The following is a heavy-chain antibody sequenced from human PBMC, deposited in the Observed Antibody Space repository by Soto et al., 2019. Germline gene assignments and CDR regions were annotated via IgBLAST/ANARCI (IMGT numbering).Heavy chain of an antibody. J-gene: IGHJ6*02. V-gene: IGHV4-31*03. D-gene: IGHD4-17*01. CDR1: GGSISSGGYY. Sequence: PSETLSLTCTVSGGSISSGGYYWSCIRQHPGKGLEWIGYIYYSGSIYYNPSLKSRVTISLDTSKKQFSLKLSSVTAADTAVYYCARDLRYGDYESYGMDVWGQGTTVTVSS. CDR3: ARDLRYGDYESYGMDV. CDR2: IYYSGSI.